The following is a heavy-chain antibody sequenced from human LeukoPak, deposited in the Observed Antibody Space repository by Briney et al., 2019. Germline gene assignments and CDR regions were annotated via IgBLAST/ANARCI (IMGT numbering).Heavy chain of an antibody. Sequence: PSETLSLTCTVSGGSISSSSSYWGWIRQPPGKGLEWIGSIRYSGKTYYNPSLKIRVTMSMYTSKNQFSLRLSSVTAADTAVYSCARHYYDSSGSAYYFDYWGRGTLVTVSS. CDR2: IRYSGKT. CDR1: GGSISSSSSY. CDR3: ARHYYDSSGSAYYFDY. D-gene: IGHD3-22*01. V-gene: IGHV4-39*01. J-gene: IGHJ4*02.